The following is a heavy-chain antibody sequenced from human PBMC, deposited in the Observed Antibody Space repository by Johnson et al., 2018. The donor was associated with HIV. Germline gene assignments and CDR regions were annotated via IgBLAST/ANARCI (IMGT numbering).Heavy chain of an antibody. CDR1: GFTFSNYG. D-gene: IGHD4-23*01. V-gene: IGHV3-30*02. CDR2: IRHDGSDK. CDR3: AKSPGKDHGGKSGAFDI. J-gene: IGHJ3*02. Sequence: QVQLVESGGGVVQPGGSLRLSCEVSGFTFSNYGMHWVRQAPGQGLEWVSFIRHDGSDKYYTDYVKGRFIISRDNSNNTLFLQMSGLRGEDTAVYYCAKSPGKDHGGKSGAFDIWGQGTMVTVSS.